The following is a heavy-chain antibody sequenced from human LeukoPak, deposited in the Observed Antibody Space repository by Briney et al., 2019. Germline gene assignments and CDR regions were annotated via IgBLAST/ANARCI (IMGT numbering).Heavy chain of an antibody. Sequence: GGSLRLSCAASGFTFSSYWMSWVRQAPGKGLEWVANIKQDGSGKYYVDSVKGRFTISRDNAKNSLYLQMISLRAEDTAVYYCARVRELLGFDYWGQGTLVTVSS. J-gene: IGHJ4*02. D-gene: IGHD1-26*01. V-gene: IGHV3-7*01. CDR2: IKQDGSGK. CDR3: ARVRELLGFDY. CDR1: GFTFSSYW.